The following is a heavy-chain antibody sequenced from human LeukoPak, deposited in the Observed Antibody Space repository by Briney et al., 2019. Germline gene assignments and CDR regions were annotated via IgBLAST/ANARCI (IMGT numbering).Heavy chain of an antibody. CDR2: IYPNTGGT. CDR3: ARGGLGVVDGLDI. V-gene: IGHV1-2*02. J-gene: IGHJ3*02. CDR1: GYTFTGYY. D-gene: IGHD3-16*01. Sequence: ASVKVSCKASGYTFTGYYMHWVRQAPGQGLEWMGWIYPNTGGTNYAQKFQDRVTVTRDTSISTAYMELSRLRSDDTAVYYCARGGLGVVDGLDIWGQGTMVTVSS.